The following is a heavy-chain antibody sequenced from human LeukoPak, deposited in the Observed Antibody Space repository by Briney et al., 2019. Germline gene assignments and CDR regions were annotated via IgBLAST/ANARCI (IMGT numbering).Heavy chain of an antibody. CDR2: ISGSGSDI. J-gene: IGHJ4*02. CDR3: ASFDY. V-gene: IGHV3-11*01. CDR1: GFGFSDSY. Sequence: GGSLRLSCVVSGFGFSDSYMTWIRQTPGKGLEWLAYISGSGSDIYYADSVKGRFTISRDNAKNSLYLQMNSLRPDDTAVYYCASFDYWGQGTLVTVSS.